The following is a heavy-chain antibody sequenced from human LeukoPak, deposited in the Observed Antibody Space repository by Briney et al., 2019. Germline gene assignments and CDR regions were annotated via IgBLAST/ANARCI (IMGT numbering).Heavy chain of an antibody. CDR1: GGSFSGYY. V-gene: IGHV4-34*01. J-gene: IGHJ5*02. CDR2: INHSGST. D-gene: IGHD1-26*01. CDR3: ARRVGATGQLFDP. Sequence: PSETLSLTCAVYGGSFSGYYWSWIRQPPGKGLEWIGEINHSGSTNYNPSLKSRVTISVDTSKNQFSLKLSSVTAADTAVYYCARRVGATGQLFDPWGQGTLVTVSS.